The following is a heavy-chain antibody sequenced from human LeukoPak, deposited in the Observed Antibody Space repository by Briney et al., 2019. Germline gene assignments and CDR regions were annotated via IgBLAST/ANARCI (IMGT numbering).Heavy chain of an antibody. V-gene: IGHV1-18*01. Sequence: EASVKVCCKASGYSFTSFGISWVRQAPGQGLEWMGWISAYNGHTKSAEKLQGRVTMTTDTSTNTAYMELTSLRSDDTAVYYCARDQVVGATAGTFDYWGQGTLVTVSS. D-gene: IGHD1-26*01. J-gene: IGHJ4*02. CDR2: ISAYNGHT. CDR1: GYSFTSFG. CDR3: ARDQVVGATAGTFDY.